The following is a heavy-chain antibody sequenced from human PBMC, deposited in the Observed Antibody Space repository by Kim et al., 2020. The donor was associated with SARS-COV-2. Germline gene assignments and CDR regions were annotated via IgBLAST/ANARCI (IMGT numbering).Heavy chain of an antibody. CDR3: ARSHTRPIFGVVTPFDY. CDR1: GGSISSYY. J-gene: IGHJ4*02. D-gene: IGHD3-3*01. Sequence: SETLSLTCTVSGGSISSYYWSWIRQPPGKGLEWIGYIYYSGSTNYNPSLKSRVTISLDTSKNQFSLKLSSVTAADTAVYYCARSHTRPIFGVVTPFDYWGQGTLVTVSS. CDR2: IYYSGST. V-gene: IGHV4-59*08.